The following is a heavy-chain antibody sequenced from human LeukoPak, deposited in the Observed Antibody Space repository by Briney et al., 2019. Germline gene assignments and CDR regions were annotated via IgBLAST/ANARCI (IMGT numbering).Heavy chain of an antibody. CDR2: IIPIFGTA. D-gene: IGHD3-10*01. CDR1: GGTFSSYA. V-gene: IGHV1-69*13. Sequence: TSVKVSCKASGGTFSSYAISWVRQAPGQGLECMGGIIPIFGTANYAQKFQGRVTITADESTSTAYMELSSLRSEDTAVYYCARGAPLKRIIMVRGDANVFDIWGQGTMVTVSS. J-gene: IGHJ3*02. CDR3: ARGAPLKRIIMVRGDANVFDI.